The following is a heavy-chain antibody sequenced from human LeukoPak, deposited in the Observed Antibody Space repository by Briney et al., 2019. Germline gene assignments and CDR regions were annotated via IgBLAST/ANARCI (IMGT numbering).Heavy chain of an antibody. J-gene: IGHJ3*02. Sequence: GESLKISCKGSGYSFTSYWIGWVRQMPGKGLEWMGIIYPGDSDTRYSPSFQGQVTISADKSISTAYLQWSSLKASDTAMYYCARRGRGGSGSYYAFDIWGQGTMVTVSS. V-gene: IGHV5-51*01. CDR3: ARRGRGGSGSYYAFDI. CDR1: GYSFTSYW. CDR2: IYPGDSDT. D-gene: IGHD3-10*01.